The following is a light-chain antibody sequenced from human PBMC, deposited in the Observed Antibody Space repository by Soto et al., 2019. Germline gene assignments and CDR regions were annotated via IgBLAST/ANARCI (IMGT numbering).Light chain of an antibody. CDR1: QSLLKSNGYNY. CDR2: LAS. Sequence: VMTQSPLSLPVTPGEPASISCRSSQSLLKSNGYNYLSWYVQKPGQSPRLLIYLASHRASGVPDRFSGSGSGTDFTLKISTGEAEDIGVYFCMQTLETRTFGQGTKLEI. CDR3: MQTLETRT. V-gene: IGKV2-28*01. J-gene: IGKJ2*02.